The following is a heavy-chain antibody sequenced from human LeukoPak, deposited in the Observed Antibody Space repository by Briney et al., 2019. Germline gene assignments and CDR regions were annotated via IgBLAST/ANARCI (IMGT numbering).Heavy chain of an antibody. D-gene: IGHD2/OR15-2a*01. CDR3: AREWVEYSNTWSHFDY. V-gene: IGHV3-30*03. CDR2: ISYDGSNK. J-gene: IGHJ4*02. CDR1: GFTFSCYG. Sequence: GGSLRLSCAASGFTFSCYGMHWVRQAPGKGLEWVAVISYDGSNKYYADSVKGRFTISRDNSKNTLYLQMGSLRAEDMAVYYCAREWVEYSNTWSHFDYWGQGTLVTVSS.